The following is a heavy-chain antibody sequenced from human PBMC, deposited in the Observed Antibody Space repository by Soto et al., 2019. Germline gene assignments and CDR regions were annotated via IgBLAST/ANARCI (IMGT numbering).Heavy chain of an antibody. CDR1: GGSVTTYH. J-gene: IGHJ6*02. CDR2: IYNSGST. V-gene: IGHV4-59*02. Sequence: QVQLQESGPGLVKPSETLSLTCAVSGGSVTTYHWTWIRQPPGKGLEWIGYIYNSGSTNYSPALKSRVTISLDTSKNQFSLKVNSVTAADTAMYYCAKLRDGYYYSYGMDVWGQGTSVTVSS. D-gene: IGHD3-10*01. CDR3: AKLRDGYYYSYGMDV.